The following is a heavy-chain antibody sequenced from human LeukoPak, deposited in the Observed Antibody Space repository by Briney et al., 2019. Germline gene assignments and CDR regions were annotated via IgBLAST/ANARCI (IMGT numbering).Heavy chain of an antibody. Sequence: GGSLRLSCAASGFTVTNYYMSWVRQAPGKGLEWVSVIYSGGDTFHADSVKGRFTLSRDNSKNILYLQMNSLRGEDMAVYYCTRDPDGWGQGTLVTVSS. J-gene: IGHJ4*02. CDR2: IYSGGDT. CDR3: TRDPDG. V-gene: IGHV3-66*01. CDR1: GFTVTNYY.